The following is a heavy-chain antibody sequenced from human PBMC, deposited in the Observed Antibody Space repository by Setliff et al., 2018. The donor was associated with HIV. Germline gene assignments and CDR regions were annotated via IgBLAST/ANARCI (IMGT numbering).Heavy chain of an antibody. Sequence: GGSLRLSCAASGFTFSTYWMTWVRQAPGKGLEWVAKINQDGSEKHYVDSVKCRFTISRDNAENSLYLQMNSLTAEDTAVYYCARALSYSGWRTQYFDCWGQGTLVTVS. V-gene: IGHV3-7*03. CDR1: GFTFSTYW. D-gene: IGHD6-19*01. CDR2: INQDGSEK. J-gene: IGHJ4*02. CDR3: ARALSYSGWRTQYFDC.